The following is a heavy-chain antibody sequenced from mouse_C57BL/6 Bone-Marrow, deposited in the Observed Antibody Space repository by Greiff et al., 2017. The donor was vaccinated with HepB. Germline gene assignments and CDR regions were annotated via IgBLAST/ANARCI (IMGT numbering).Heavy chain of an antibody. CDR3: ARIEEYDYDRYWYFDV. CDR1: GFSLSTFGMG. J-gene: IGHJ1*03. CDR2: IWWDDDK. Sequence: QVTLKVSGPGILQPSQTLSLTCSFSGFSLSTFGMGVGWIRQPSGKGLEWLAHIWWDDDKYYNPALKSRLTISKDTSKNQVFLKIANVDTADTATYYCARIEEYDYDRYWYFDVWGTGTTVTVSS. D-gene: IGHD2-4*01. V-gene: IGHV8-8*01.